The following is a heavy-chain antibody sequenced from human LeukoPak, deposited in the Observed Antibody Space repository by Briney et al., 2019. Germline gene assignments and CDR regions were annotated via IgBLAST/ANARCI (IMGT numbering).Heavy chain of an antibody. CDR2: ITPNSGGT. J-gene: IGHJ5*02. V-gene: IGHV1-2*02. CDR3: ARGFRLSAIEDWFDP. D-gene: IGHD2-2*02. CDR1: GYTFTAYY. Sequence: ASVKVSCKASGYTFTAYYMHWVRLAPGQGLEWMGWITPNSGGTKYAQRFQGRVTMTRDTSISTAYMELSGLRSDDTAVYYCARGFRLSAIEDWFDPWGQGTLVTVSS.